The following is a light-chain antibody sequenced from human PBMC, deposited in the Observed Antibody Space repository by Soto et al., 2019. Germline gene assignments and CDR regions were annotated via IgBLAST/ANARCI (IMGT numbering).Light chain of an antibody. CDR3: SSYTSSSTL. J-gene: IGLJ1*01. CDR1: SSDVGGYNY. Sequence: QSALTQPASVSGSPGQSITISCTGTSSDVGGYNYVSWYQQHPGKAPKLILYAFTDRPSGVSSRFSGSKSGNTASLTISGLQAEDEAYYYCSSYTSSSTLFGSGTKLTVL. V-gene: IGLV2-14*01. CDR2: AFT.